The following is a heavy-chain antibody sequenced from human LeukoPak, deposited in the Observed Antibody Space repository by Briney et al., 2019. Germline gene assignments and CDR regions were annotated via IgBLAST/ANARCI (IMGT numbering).Heavy chain of an antibody. CDR3: AKDLGVGLNAFDI. D-gene: IGHD4/OR15-4a*01. J-gene: IGHJ3*02. V-gene: IGHV3-9*01. CDR1: GFTFDDYA. CDR2: ISWNSGSI. Sequence: PGRSLRLSCAASGFTFDDYAMHWVRQAPGKGLEWVSGISWNSGSIGYADSVKSRFTISRDNAKNSLYLQMNSLRAEDTALYYCAKDLGVGLNAFDIWGQGTMVTVSS.